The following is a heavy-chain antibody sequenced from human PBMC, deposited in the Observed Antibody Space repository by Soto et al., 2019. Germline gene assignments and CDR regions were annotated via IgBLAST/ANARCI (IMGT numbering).Heavy chain of an antibody. Sequence: SETLSLTCTVSGGSISSSSYYWGWIRQPPGKGLEWIGSIYYSGYTYYNPSLKSRVTISVDTSKNQFSLKLSSVTAADTAVYYCARAENYGDFDYWGQGTLVTVSS. CDR1: GGSISSSSYY. CDR3: ARAENYGDFDY. CDR2: IYYSGYT. J-gene: IGHJ4*02. D-gene: IGHD4-17*01. V-gene: IGHV4-39*01.